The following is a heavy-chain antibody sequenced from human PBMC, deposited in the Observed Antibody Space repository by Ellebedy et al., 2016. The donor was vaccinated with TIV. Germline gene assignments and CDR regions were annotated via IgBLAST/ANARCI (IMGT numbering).Heavy chain of an antibody. CDR1: GGSISSYY. Sequence: MPSETLSLTCTVSGGSISSYYWSWIRQPPERGLEWIGYISYSGSTNYNPSLKSRVTMSVDTSENQFSLRLSSVTSADTAVYYCVRGGNYIVFWGQGTLVTVSS. J-gene: IGHJ4*02. CDR2: ISYSGST. CDR3: VRGGNYIVF. V-gene: IGHV4-59*01.